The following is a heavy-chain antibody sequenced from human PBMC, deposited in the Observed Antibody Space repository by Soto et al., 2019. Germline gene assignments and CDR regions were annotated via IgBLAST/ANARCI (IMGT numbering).Heavy chain of an antibody. CDR2: MNPNSGNT. Sequence: DSVKVSCKASGYTFTSYDINWVRQATGQGLEWMGWMNPNSGNTDYAQKFQGRVTMTRDTSISTAYMELSSLRSEDTAVYYCVKAVAGHFDYCGQRNLVPVS. J-gene: IGHJ4*02. CDR1: GYTFTSYD. D-gene: IGHD6-19*01. CDR3: VKAVAGHFDY. V-gene: IGHV1-8*01.